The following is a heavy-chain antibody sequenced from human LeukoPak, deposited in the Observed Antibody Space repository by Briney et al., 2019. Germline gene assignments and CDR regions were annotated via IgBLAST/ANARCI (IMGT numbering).Heavy chain of an antibody. J-gene: IGHJ4*02. V-gene: IGHV1-2*02. CDR3: ARDSTPLDY. CDR1: GYTFNGNY. Sequence: GASVKVSCKASGYTFNGNYMHWVRQAPGQGLEWMGWINPNNGGTNYAQKFQGRVTLTRDTSVSTIYMELNSLTSDDTAVYYCARDSTPLDYWGQGTLLIVSS. CDR2: INPNNGGT.